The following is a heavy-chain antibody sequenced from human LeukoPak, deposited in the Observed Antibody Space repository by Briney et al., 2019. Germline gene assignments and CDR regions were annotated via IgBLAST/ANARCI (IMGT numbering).Heavy chain of an antibody. CDR1: GDSVSAGTIA. J-gene: IGHJ6*03. CDR3: ARGSSGWNRGYYYYMDV. V-gene: IGHV6-1*01. D-gene: IGHD6-19*01. CDR2: TYYRSKWII. Sequence: SQTLSLTCAISGDSVSAGTIAWNWIRQSPSRGLEWLGRTYYRSKWIIDYAVAVKSRITVNPDTSKNQFSLKLNSVTAADTAVYYCARGSSGWNRGYYYYMDVWGKGTTVTISS.